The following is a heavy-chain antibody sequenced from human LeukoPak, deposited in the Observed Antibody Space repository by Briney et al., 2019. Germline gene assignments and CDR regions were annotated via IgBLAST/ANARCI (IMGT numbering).Heavy chain of an antibody. Sequence: ASVKVSCKASGYTFTGYYMHWVRQAPGQGLEWMGWMNPNSGNTGYAQKFQGRVTMTRNTSISTAYMELSSLRSEDTAVYYCARGEVYGDPDDYWGQGTLVTVSS. J-gene: IGHJ4*02. V-gene: IGHV1-8*02. CDR3: ARGEVYGDPDDY. D-gene: IGHD4-17*01. CDR2: MNPNSGNT. CDR1: GYTFTGYY.